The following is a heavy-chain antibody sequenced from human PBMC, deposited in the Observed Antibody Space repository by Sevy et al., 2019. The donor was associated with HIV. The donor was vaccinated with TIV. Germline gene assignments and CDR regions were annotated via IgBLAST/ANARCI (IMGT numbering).Heavy chain of an antibody. D-gene: IGHD1-26*01. V-gene: IGHV4-59*01. CDR1: GGSISGNF. J-gene: IGHJ3*02. CDR3: ASGSGSYYDAFHI. CDR2: IYYSGST. Sequence: SETLSLTCSVSGGSISGNFWTWSRQPPGKGLEWIGYIYYSGSTNSNPSLKSRVSISLDTSKNQFSLRLNSVTAADTAVYYCASGSGSYYDAFHIWGQGTMVTV.